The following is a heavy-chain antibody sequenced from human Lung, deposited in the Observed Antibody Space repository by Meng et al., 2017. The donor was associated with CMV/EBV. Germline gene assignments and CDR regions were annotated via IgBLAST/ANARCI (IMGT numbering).Heavy chain of an antibody. CDR3: ARDLRTVIAAAGTSAYAG. CDR1: GFTFSSYW. J-gene: IGHJ4*02. D-gene: IGHD6-13*01. Sequence: GESLKISCAASGFTFSSYWMHWVRQAPGKGLVWVSRINSDGSSTSYADSVKGRFTISRDNAKNTLYPQMNSLRAEDTAVYYCARDLRTVIAAAGTSAYAGWGQGTLVXVSS. CDR2: INSDGSST. V-gene: IGHV3-74*01.